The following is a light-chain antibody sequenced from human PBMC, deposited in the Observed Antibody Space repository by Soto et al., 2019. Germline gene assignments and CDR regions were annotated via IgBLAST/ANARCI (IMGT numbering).Light chain of an antibody. CDR2: DAS. Sequence: EIVLTQSPATLSLSPGERATLSCRASQSVDSYLAWYQHKPGQAPRLLIHDASYRATGIPGRFSGSGSGTDFTLTISSLEPEDFAVYYCQHRSGFTFGPGTKVDMK. J-gene: IGKJ3*01. CDR1: QSVDSY. V-gene: IGKV3-11*01. CDR3: QHRSGFT.